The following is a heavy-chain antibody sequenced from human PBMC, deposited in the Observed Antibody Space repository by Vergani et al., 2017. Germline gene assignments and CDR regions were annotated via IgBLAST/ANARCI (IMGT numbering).Heavy chain of an antibody. Sequence: QLQLQESGPGLVKPSETLSLTCTVSGGSITYGAFYWGWIRQSPGKGLEWIGSIYYSGSTYYNPSLKSRVTISLDTSKNQFSLKLSSVTAADTAVYYCARLRLEDSGYDFGGMDVWGQGTTVIVSS. CDR2: IYYSGST. CDR3: ARLRLEDSGYDFGGMDV. J-gene: IGHJ6*02. D-gene: IGHD5-12*01. V-gene: IGHV4-39*07. CDR1: GGSITYGAFY.